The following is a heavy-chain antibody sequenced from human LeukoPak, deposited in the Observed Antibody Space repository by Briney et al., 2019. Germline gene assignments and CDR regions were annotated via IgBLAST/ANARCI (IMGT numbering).Heavy chain of an antibody. CDR2: ISSSGSNM. J-gene: IGHJ6*03. D-gene: IGHD3-3*01. CDR1: GFTFSDYY. Sequence: PGGSLRLSCAASGFTFSDYYMSWIRQAPGKGLEWVSYISSSGSNMYYADSVKGRFTISRDNAKNSLYLQMNSLRAEDTAVYYCARDRFWSGQYYYYYMDVWGKGTTVTVSS. V-gene: IGHV3-11*01. CDR3: ARDRFWSGQYYYYYMDV.